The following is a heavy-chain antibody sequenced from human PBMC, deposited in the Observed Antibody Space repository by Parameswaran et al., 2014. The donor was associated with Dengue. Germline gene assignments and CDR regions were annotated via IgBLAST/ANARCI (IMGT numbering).Heavy chain of an antibody. V-gene: IGHV4-4*02. CDR3: ARSSYGGYYYYMDV. J-gene: IGHJ6*03. D-gene: IGHD4-23*01. CDR2: IYHSGST. Sequence: WIRQPPGKGLEWIGEIYHSGSTNYNPSLKSRVTISVDKSKNQFSLKLSSVTAADTAVYYCARSSYGGYYYYMDVWGKGTTVTVSS.